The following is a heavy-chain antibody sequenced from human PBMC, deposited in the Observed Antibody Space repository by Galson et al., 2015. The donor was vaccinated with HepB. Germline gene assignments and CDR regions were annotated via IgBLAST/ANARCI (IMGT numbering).Heavy chain of an antibody. D-gene: IGHD3-3*01. CDR1: GFTFSSYS. V-gene: IGHV3-48*01. CDR3: AREEWLLSHFYGMDV. CDR2: ISSSSSTI. J-gene: IGHJ6*02. Sequence: SLRLSCAASGFTFSSYSMNWVRQAPGKGLEWVSYISSSSSTIYYADSVKGRFTISRDNAKNSLYLQMNSLRAEDTAVYYCAREEWLLSHFYGMDVWGQGTTVTVSS.